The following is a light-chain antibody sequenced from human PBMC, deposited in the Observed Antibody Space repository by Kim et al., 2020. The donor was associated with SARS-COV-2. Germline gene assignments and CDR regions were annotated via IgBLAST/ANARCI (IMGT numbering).Light chain of an antibody. V-gene: IGKV3-15*01. CDR2: GTA. J-gene: IGKJ4*01. CDR1: QTVTYK. CDR3: QQYQDWPLT. Sequence: VSPGEGAALSCRASQTVTYKLAWYQQKIGQPPRLLIYGTATRATGIPDRFSGSGFGTEFTLTISSLQSEDFAVYYCQQYQDWPLTFGGGTKVDIK.